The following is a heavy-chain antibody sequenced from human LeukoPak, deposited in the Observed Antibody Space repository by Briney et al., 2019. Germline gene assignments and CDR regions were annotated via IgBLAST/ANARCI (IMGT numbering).Heavy chain of an antibody. CDR2: ISSSGSYI. CDR1: GFMFSSHG. Sequence: GGSLRLSCAASGFMFSSHGMHWVRQAPGKGLEWVSSISSSGSYIYYADSVKGRFTISRDNAKNSLYLQMNSLSAEDTAVYYCARENSGSLDYWAQGTLVTVSS. CDR3: ARENSGSLDY. D-gene: IGHD1-26*01. V-gene: IGHV3-21*01. J-gene: IGHJ4*02.